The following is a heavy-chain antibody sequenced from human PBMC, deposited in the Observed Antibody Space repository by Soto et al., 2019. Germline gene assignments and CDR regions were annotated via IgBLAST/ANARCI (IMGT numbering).Heavy chain of an antibody. CDR1: GYTFTSYD. J-gene: IGHJ3*02. V-gene: IGHV1-8*01. CDR2: MNPNSGNT. D-gene: IGHD1-26*01. Sequence: QVQLVQSGAEVKKPGASVKVSCKTSGYTFTSYDINWVRQATGQGLEWMGWMNPNSGNTAYAQKFQGRVPMTRNTSIRPAYVALSRLSAEARAVYYCARERSSGAFDIWGQGTMVTVSS. CDR3: ARERSSGAFDI.